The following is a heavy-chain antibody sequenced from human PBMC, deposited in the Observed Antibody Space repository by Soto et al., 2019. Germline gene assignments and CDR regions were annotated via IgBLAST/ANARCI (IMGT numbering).Heavy chain of an antibody. CDR2: IDPSDSYT. CDR3: ARQGSSSWYGFYYYGMDV. D-gene: IGHD6-13*01. J-gene: IGHJ6*02. Sequence: GESLKISCKGSGYSFTSYWISWVRQMPGKGLEWMGRIDPSDSYTNYSPSFQGHVTISADKSISTAYLQWSSLKASDTAMYYCARQGSSSWYGFYYYGMDVWGQGTTVTSP. V-gene: IGHV5-10-1*01. CDR1: GYSFTSYW.